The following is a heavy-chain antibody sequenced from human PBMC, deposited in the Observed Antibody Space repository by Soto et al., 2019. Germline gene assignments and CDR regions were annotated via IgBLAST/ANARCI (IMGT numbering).Heavy chain of an antibody. V-gene: IGHV3-7*01. D-gene: IGHD2-15*01. CDR1: GFTFSNYW. Sequence: GGSLRLSCAVSGFTFSNYWMTWVRQAPGKGLEWVAYMNQDGSQIYYVDSLRGRFTISRDNAKNSLYLQMNSLRVDDTAVYYCARDRGSNTTDYWGQGTLVTVS. J-gene: IGHJ4*02. CDR3: ARDRGSNTTDY. CDR2: MNQDGSQI.